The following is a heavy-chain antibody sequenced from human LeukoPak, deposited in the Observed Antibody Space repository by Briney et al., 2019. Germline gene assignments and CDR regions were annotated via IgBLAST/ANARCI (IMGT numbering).Heavy chain of an antibody. CDR2: IYYSGST. CDR1: GGSISSSRYY. Sequence: SETLSLTCTVSGGSISSSRYYWGWIRQPPGKGLEWIGSIYYSGSTYYNPSLKSRVTISVDTSKNQFSLKLSSVTAADTAVYYCARTVRAADYAFDIWGQGTMVTVSS. V-gene: IGHV4-39*01. D-gene: IGHD6-13*01. CDR3: ARTVRAADYAFDI. J-gene: IGHJ3*02.